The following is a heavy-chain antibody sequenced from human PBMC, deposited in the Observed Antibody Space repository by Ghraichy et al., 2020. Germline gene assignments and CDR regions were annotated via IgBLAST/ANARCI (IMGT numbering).Heavy chain of an antibody. V-gene: IGHV3-15*01. CDR2: IRSKTDGGTT. J-gene: IGHJ4*02. D-gene: IGHD4-17*01. Sequence: GESLNISCVASGLTFNNAWMSWVRQAPGRGLEWVGRIRSKTDGGTTDYAAPVKGRFSISRDDSKNTLYLQMSSLKTEDTAIYFCTTEIYGDYCFDYWGQGTLVTVSS. CDR1: GLTFNNAW. CDR3: TTEIYGDYCFDY.